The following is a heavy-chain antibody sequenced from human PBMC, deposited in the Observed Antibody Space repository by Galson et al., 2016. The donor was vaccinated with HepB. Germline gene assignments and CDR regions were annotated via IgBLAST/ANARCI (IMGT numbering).Heavy chain of an antibody. D-gene: IGHD3-22*01. CDR2: IKSKTDGETI. Sequence: SLRLSCAASGFTFSNAWMNWVRQAPGKGLEWVGRIKSKTDGETIDAAAPVKGRFIFSRDDSKNTLYLQMNSLKIEDTAVCYCTTDDYYEGSTYYPGFDSWGQGTLVTVSS. V-gene: IGHV3-15*07. J-gene: IGHJ4*02. CDR1: GFTFSNAW. CDR3: TTDDYYEGSTYYPGFDS.